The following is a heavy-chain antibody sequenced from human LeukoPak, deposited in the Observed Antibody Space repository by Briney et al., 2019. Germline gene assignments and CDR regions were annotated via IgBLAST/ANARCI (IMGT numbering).Heavy chain of an antibody. CDR1: GFTFSSYG. CDR3: AKDLYYYDSSGYSQPGY. J-gene: IGHJ4*02. V-gene: IGHV3-30*18. CDR2: ISYDGSNK. D-gene: IGHD3-22*01. Sequence: GGSLRLSCAASGFTFSSYGMHWVRQAPGKGLEWVAVISYDGSNKYYADSVKGQFTISRDNSKNTLYLQMNSLRAEDTAVYYCAKDLYYYDSSGYSQPGYWGQGTLVTVSS.